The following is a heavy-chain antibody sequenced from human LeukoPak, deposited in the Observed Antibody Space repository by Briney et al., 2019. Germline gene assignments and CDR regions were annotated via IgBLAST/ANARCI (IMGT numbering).Heavy chain of an antibody. J-gene: IGHJ5*02. CDR2: VSYDESSI. V-gene: IGHV3-30*03. D-gene: IGHD3-3*01. CDR3: ARDNYDFWGP. CDR1: GFTFSTYG. Sequence: GGSLRLSCAASGFTFSTYGMHWVRQAPGKGLEWVAVVSYDESSIYYADSVKGRFTISRDNAKNTLYLQMNSLRAEDTAVYYCARDNYDFWGPWGQGTLVTVTS.